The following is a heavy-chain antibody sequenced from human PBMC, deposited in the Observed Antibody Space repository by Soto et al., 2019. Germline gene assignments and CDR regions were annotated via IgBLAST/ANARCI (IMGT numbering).Heavy chain of an antibody. Sequence: QVQLQQWGAGLLKPSETLSLTCAVYGGSFSGYYWSWIRQPPGKGLEWIGEINHSGSTNYNPSLKNRFTISVDTSKNQFSLERSSVTAADTAVYYCARGRGSYRYNWSDPGGQGTLVTVSS. J-gene: IGHJ5*02. D-gene: IGHD3-16*02. CDR3: ARGRGSYRYNWSDP. V-gene: IGHV4-34*01. CDR1: GGSFSGYY. CDR2: INHSGST.